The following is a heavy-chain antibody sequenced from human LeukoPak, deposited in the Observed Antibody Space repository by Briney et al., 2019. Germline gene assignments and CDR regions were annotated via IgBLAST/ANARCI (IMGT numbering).Heavy chain of an antibody. CDR3: AKGWWLDY. J-gene: IGHJ4*02. CDR1: GLTFSSYA. CDR2: ISGSGGSTT. D-gene: IGHD2-15*01. V-gene: IGHV3-23*01. Sequence: GGSLRLSCAASGLTFSSYAMSWVRQVPGKGLEWVSGISGSGGSTTYYADSMKGRFTISRDNSKNTLYLQMNSLRADDTAVYYCAKGWWLDYWGQGTPVTVSS.